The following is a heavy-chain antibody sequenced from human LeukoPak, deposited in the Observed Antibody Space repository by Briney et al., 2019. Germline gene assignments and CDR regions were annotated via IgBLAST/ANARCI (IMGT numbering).Heavy chain of an antibody. CDR1: GGSISSYY. V-gene: IGHV4-59*01. CDR2: IYYSGST. CDR3: ARARGDSSPWPCGPYYYYGMDV. J-gene: IGHJ6*02. Sequence: PSETLSLTCTVSGGSISSYYWSWIRQPPGKGLEWIGYIYYSGSTNYNPSLKSRVTISVDTSKNQFSLKLSSVTAADTAVYYCARARGDSSPWPCGPYYYYGMDVWGQGTTVTVSS. D-gene: IGHD6-13*01.